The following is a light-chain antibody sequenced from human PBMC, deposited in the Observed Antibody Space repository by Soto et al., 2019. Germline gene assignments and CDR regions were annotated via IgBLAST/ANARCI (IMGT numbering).Light chain of an antibody. CDR2: GAS. CDR3: QQYNNWPRT. Sequence: EIVMTQSPATLSVSPGERATLSCRASQSVSSNLAWYQQKPGQAPSLLIYGASTRATGIPARFSGSGSGTVFTLTISSLQSEDFAVYHCQQYNNWPRTFGQGTKV. CDR1: QSVSSN. J-gene: IGKJ1*01. V-gene: IGKV3-15*01.